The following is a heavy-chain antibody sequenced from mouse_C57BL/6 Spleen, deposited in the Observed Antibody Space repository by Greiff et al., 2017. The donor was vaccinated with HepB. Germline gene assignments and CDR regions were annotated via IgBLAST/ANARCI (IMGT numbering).Heavy chain of an antibody. D-gene: IGHD1-1*01. J-gene: IGHJ1*03. V-gene: IGHV5-6*01. CDR3: ARPFYYYGSSFYWYFDV. CDR1: GFTFSSYG. CDR2: ISSGGSYT. Sequence: VQLQQSGGDLVKPGGSLKLSCAASGFTFSSYGMSWVRQTPDKRLEWVATISSGGSYTYYPDSVKGRFTISRDNAKNTLYLQMSSLKSEDTAMYYCARPFYYYGSSFYWYFDVWGTGTTVTVSS.